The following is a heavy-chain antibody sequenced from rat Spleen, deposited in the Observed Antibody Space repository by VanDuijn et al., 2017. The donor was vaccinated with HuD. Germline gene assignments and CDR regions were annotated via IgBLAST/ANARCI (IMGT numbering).Heavy chain of an antibody. Sequence: EVQLVESDGGLVQPGRSLKLSCAASGFTFSDYYMTWVRQAPTKGLEWVATITYDGSSTYYRDSVKGRFTISRDNVKSTLYLQMDSLRSEDTATYYCARPDYSRFDYWGQGVMVTVSS. J-gene: IGHJ2*01. CDR2: ITYDGSST. CDR3: ARPDYSRFDY. CDR1: GFTFSDYY. D-gene: IGHD1-2*01. V-gene: IGHV5-29*01.